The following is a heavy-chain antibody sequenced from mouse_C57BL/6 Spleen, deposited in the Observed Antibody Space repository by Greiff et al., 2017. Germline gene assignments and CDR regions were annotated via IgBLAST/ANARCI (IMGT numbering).Heavy chain of an antibody. D-gene: IGHD1-1*01. CDR2: IYPGSGST. CDR1: GYTFTSYW. V-gene: IGHV1-55*01. J-gene: IGHJ1*03. Sequence: QVQLQQPGAELVKPGASVKMSCKASGYTFTSYWITWVKQRPGQGLEWIGDIYPGSGSTNYNEKFKSKATLTVDTSSSTAYMQLSSLTSEDSAVYYCARYPFYSITERYCDVWGTGTTVTVSS. CDR3: ARYPFYSITERYCDV.